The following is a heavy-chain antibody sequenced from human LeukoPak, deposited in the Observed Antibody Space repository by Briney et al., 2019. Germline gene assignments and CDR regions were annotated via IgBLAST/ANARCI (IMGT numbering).Heavy chain of an antibody. CDR3: VKENYATLDYYYGMDV. D-gene: IGHD1-7*01. CDR2: ISSNGSST. CDR1: GFTFSSYA. Sequence: GGSLRLSCSASGFTFSSYAMHWVRQVPGKGLEYVSAISSNGSSTYYADSVKGRFTISRDNSKNTLYLQMSSLRAEDTAVYYCVKENYATLDYYYGMDVWGKGTTVTVSS. J-gene: IGHJ6*04. V-gene: IGHV3-64D*06.